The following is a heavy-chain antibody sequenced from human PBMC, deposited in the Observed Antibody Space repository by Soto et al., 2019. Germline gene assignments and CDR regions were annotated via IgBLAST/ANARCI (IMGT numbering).Heavy chain of an antibody. J-gene: IGHJ6*02. Sequence: QVQLVQSGDEVKKPGPSLKVSCKASGYIFVNYGIAWVRQAPGQGLEWMGWISPYTGNTHSATKVQGRLTMTTDTSTSTAYMDLGSLTSDDTAVYYCVMVDNYVTPTPQDVWGQGTTVTVSS. CDR3: VMVDNYVTPTPQDV. CDR2: ISPYTGNT. V-gene: IGHV1-18*01. D-gene: IGHD3-16*01. CDR1: GYIFVNYG.